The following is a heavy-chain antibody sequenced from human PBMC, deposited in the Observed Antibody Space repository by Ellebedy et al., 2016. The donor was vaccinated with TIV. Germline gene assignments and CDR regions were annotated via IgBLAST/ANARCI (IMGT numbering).Heavy chain of an antibody. J-gene: IGHJ4*02. CDR2: IYSGGST. CDR3: ASGVLSGY. Sequence: PGGSLRLSCAASGFTFSIYAISWVRQALGQGLKCVSVIYSGGSTYYADSVKGRFTISRDNSKNTVYLQMNSLRAEDTAVYYCASGVLSGYWGQGTLVTVSS. CDR1: GFTFSIYA. D-gene: IGHD2/OR15-2a*01. V-gene: IGHV3-53*01.